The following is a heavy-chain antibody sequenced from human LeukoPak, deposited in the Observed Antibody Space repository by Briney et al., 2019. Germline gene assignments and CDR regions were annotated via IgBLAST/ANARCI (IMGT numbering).Heavy chain of an antibody. CDR1: GGSISSYY. V-gene: IGHV4-59*01. CDR2: IYYSGST. Sequence: SETLSLTCTVSGGSISSYYWSWIRQPPGKGLEWIGYIYYSGSTNYNPSLKSRVTISVDTSKNQFSLKLSSVTAADTAVYYCARGSVYYYDSSGYYFDYWGQGTLVTASS. CDR3: ARGSVYYYDSSGYYFDY. J-gene: IGHJ4*02. D-gene: IGHD3-22*01.